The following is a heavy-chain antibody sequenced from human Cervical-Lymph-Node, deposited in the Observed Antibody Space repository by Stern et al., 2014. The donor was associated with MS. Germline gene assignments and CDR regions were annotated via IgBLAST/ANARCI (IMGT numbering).Heavy chain of an antibody. J-gene: IGHJ6*02. V-gene: IGHV1-2*06. CDR2: LHPNNGGT. Sequence: QVQLVESGAEVKKPGASVKVSCKASGYTFTGYYMHWARQAPGQRLEWMGRLHPNNGGTNYAQKFQGRVTMTRETSISTAYMELSRLRSDDTAVYYCARANYCSGGSCYYYYGMDVWGQGTTVTVSS. CDR1: GYTFTGYY. CDR3: ARANYCSGGSCYYYYGMDV. D-gene: IGHD2-15*01.